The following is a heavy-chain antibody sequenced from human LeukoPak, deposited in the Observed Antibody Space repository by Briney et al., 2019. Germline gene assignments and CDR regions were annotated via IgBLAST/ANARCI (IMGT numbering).Heavy chain of an antibody. J-gene: IGHJ4*02. CDR2: IYYSGST. CDR3: ARGDCSSTTCPFDY. CDR1: GGSVSSGGYS. D-gene: IGHD2-2*01. V-gene: IGHV4-31*03. Sequence: SQTLSLTCTVSGGSVSSGGYSWSWIRQHPGKGLVWIGYIYYSGSTYYNPSLKSRVTISVDTSKSQFSLKLSSVTTADTAVYYCARGDCSSTTCPFDYWGQGTLVTVSS.